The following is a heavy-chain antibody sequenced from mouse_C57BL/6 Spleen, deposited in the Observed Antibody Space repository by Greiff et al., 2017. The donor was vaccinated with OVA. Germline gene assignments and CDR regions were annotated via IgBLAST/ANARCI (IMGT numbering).Heavy chain of an antibody. CDR1: GYSFTGYY. Sequence: VQLQQSGPELVKPGASVKISCKASGYSFTGYYMNWVKQSPEKSLEWIGEINPSTGGNTYNQKFKAKATLTVDKSYSTAYMQLKSLTSEDSAVYYWARSQARYAMDDWGQGTSVTVSS. V-gene: IGHV1-42*01. D-gene: IGHD3-3*01. CDR3: ARSQARYAMDD. J-gene: IGHJ4*01. CDR2: INPSTGGN.